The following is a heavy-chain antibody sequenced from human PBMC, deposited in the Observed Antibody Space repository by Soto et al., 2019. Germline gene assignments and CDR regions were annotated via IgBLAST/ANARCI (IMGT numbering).Heavy chain of an antibody. CDR1: GFTFSSYS. V-gene: IGHV3-48*02. CDR3: ARDAYYDILTGFDY. CDR2: ISSSSSTI. Sequence: GGSLRLSCAASGFTFSSYSMNWVRQAPGKGLEWVSYISSSSSTIYYADSVKGRFTISRDNAKNSLYLQMNSLRDEDTAVYYCARDAYYDILTGFDYWGQGTLVTVSS. J-gene: IGHJ4*02. D-gene: IGHD3-9*01.